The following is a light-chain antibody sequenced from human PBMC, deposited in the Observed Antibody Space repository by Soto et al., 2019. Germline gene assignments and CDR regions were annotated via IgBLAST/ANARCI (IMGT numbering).Light chain of an antibody. J-gene: IGKJ1*01. CDR2: DAS. CDR3: QQYNIYPWT. CDR1: QSISNR. Sequence: DIQMTQSPSTLSASVGDRVTITCRASQSISNRLAWYQQRPGKAPKYLIYDASTLDSGAPSRFSGSGSGTELTISISSLKPDDFETYYCQQYNIYPWTFGQGTKVDIK. V-gene: IGKV1-5*01.